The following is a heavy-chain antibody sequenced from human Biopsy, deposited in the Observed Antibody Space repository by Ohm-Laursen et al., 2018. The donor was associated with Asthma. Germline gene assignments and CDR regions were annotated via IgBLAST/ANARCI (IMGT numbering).Heavy chain of an antibody. Sequence: GTLSLTCSLSSGSGGYMRSGNYYWGWIRQPPGKGLEWIGSIYYSGTTYYNPSLESRVIVSADTSKNQFSLKLTSVTAADTAVYYCVRGSSSWHHGPFHYYYGLDVRGQGTTATVSS. V-gene: IGHV4-39*01. CDR3: VRGSSSWHHGPFHYYYGLDV. CDR2: IYYSGTT. D-gene: IGHD6-13*01. CDR1: SGSGGYMRSGNYY. J-gene: IGHJ6*02.